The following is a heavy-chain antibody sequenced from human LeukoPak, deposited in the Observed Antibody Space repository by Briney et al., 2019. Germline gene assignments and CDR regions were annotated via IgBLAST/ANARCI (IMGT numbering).Heavy chain of an antibody. CDR2: IKQDGSEK. Sequence: PGGSLRLSCAASGFTFSSYWMSWVRQAPGKGLEWVANIKQDGSEKYYVDSVKGRFTISRDNAKNSLYLQMNSLRAEDTAVYYCAKDLRSSGWYEGWFDPWGQGTLVTVSS. CDR3: AKDLRSSGWYEGWFDP. D-gene: IGHD6-19*01. J-gene: IGHJ5*02. V-gene: IGHV3-7*03. CDR1: GFTFSSYW.